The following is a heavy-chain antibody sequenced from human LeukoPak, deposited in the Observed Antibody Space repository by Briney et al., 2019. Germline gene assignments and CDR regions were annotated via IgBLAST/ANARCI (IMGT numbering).Heavy chain of an antibody. V-gene: IGHV4-61*02. CDR3: ARDYQFWSGYLHYYYYYMDV. CDR1: GGSISSGSYY. J-gene: IGHJ6*03. Sequence: SQTLSLNCTVSGGSISSGSYYWSWIRQPAGKGLEWIGRIYTSGSTNYNPSLKCRVTISVDTSKNQFSLKLSSVTAADTAVYYCARDYQFWSGYLHYYYYYMDVWGKGTTVTVSS. CDR2: IYTSGST. D-gene: IGHD3-3*01.